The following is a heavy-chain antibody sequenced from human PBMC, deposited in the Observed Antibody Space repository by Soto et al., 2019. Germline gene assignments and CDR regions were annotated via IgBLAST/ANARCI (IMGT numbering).Heavy chain of an antibody. CDR3: ARGGRYYDILTGYSSDYYGMDV. D-gene: IGHD3-9*01. J-gene: IGHJ6*02. CDR2: INHSGST. Sequence: SETLSLTCAVYGGSFSGYYWSWIRQPPGKGLERIGEINHSGSTNYNPSLKSRVTISVDTSKNQFSLKLSSVTAADTAVYYCARGGRYYDILTGYSSDYYGMDVWGQGTTVTVSS. V-gene: IGHV4-34*01. CDR1: GGSFSGYY.